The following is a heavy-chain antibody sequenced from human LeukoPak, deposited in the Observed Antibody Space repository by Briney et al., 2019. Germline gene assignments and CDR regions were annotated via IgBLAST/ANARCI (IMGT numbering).Heavy chain of an antibody. Sequence: GGSLRLSCAASGFTFSSYSMNWVRQAPGKGLEWVPYISSSSSTIYYADSVKGRFTISRDNAKNSLYLQMNSLRAEDTALYHCARVGIAAAGTPRYYYYYMDVWGKGTTVTISS. D-gene: IGHD6-13*01. CDR2: ISSSSSTI. V-gene: IGHV3-48*01. CDR1: GFTFSSYS. J-gene: IGHJ6*03. CDR3: ARVGIAAAGTPRYYYYYMDV.